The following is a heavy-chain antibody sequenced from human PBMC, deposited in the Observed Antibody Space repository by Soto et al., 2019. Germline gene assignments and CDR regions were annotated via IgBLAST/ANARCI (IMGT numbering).Heavy chain of an antibody. CDR2: IYSGGST. D-gene: IGHD1-1*01. Sequence: EVQLVETGGGLIQPGGSLRLSCAASGFTVSSNYMSWVRQAPGKGLEWVSVIYSGGSTYYADSVKGRFTISRDNSKNTLYLQMNSRRAEATAGYYCARDWKGAFDIWGQGTMVTVSS. J-gene: IGHJ3*02. CDR3: ARDWKGAFDI. V-gene: IGHV3-53*02. CDR1: GFTVSSNY.